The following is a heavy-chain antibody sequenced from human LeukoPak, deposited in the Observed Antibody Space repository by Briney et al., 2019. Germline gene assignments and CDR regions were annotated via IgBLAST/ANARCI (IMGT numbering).Heavy chain of an antibody. Sequence: GGSLRLSCAASGFTFSSYGMHWVRQAPGKGLEWVAFIRYDGSNKYYADSVKGRFTISRDNAKNSLYLQMNSLRAEDTAVYYCARDPIAVAGTNHFDYWGQGTLVTVSS. D-gene: IGHD6-19*01. CDR1: GFTFSSYG. V-gene: IGHV3-30*02. J-gene: IGHJ4*02. CDR2: IRYDGSNK. CDR3: ARDPIAVAGTNHFDY.